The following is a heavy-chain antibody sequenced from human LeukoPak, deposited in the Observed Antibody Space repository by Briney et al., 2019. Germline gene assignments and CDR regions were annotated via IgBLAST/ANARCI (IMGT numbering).Heavy chain of an antibody. CDR2: ISSSSSYI. CDR1: GFTFSSYS. J-gene: IGHJ5*02. Sequence: GGSLRLSCAASGFTFSSYSMNWVRQAPGKGLEWVSSISSSSSYIYYADSVRGRFTISRDNAKNSLYLQMNSLRAEDTAVYYCARAYYYGSGSPRFGWFDPWGQGTLVTVSS. CDR3: ARAYYYGSGSPRFGWFDP. V-gene: IGHV3-21*01. D-gene: IGHD3-10*01.